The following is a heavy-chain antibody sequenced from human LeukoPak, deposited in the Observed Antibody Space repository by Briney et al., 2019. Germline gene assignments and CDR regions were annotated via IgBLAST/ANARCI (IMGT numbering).Heavy chain of an antibody. Sequence: PGRSLTLSSPASGFTFSSYWMSCVRQPAGKGLEWVANIKQDGSEKYYVDSVKGRFTISRDNAKNSLYLQMNSLRAEDTAVYYCARSDGDYIPQTMHYWGQGTLVTVSS. D-gene: IGHD4-17*01. CDR2: IKQDGSEK. V-gene: IGHV3-7*01. CDR1: GFTFSSYW. CDR3: ARSDGDYIPQTMHY. J-gene: IGHJ4*02.